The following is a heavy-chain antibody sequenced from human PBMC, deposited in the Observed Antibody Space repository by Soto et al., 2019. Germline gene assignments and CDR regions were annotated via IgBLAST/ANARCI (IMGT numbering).Heavy chain of an antibody. CDR2: VNPSGGST. CDR1: GYIFTAYS. CDR3: AREENCSDGICYSEYFQR. D-gene: IGHD2-15*01. J-gene: IGHJ1*01. Sequence: QVQLVQSGAEVKKPGASVKVSCKASGYIFTAYSMHWVRQAPGQGLEWMGVVNPSGGSTNYAQKFQGRIPMTRDTSTSTVYRDLSSLTSEDTAVYYCAREENCSDGICYSEYFQRWGQGTLVTVSS. V-gene: IGHV1-46*01.